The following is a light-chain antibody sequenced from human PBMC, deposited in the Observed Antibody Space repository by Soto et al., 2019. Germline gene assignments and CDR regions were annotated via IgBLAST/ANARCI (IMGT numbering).Light chain of an antibody. Sequence: DIVMTQSPDSLAVSLGERATINCKSSQSVLYSSNNKNYLAWYQQKPGQSPKLLIYWASTRESGVPDRFSGSGSGTDFTLTISSLQAEDVAVYYCQQYYGTLWTFGQGTKVEIK. CDR3: QQYYGTLWT. J-gene: IGKJ1*01. CDR1: QSVLYSSNNKNY. CDR2: WAS. V-gene: IGKV4-1*01.